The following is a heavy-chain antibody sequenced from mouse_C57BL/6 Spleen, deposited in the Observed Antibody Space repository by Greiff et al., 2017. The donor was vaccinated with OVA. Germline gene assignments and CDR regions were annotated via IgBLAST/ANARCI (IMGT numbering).Heavy chain of an antibody. D-gene: IGHD2-2*01. Sequence: VQLQQPGAELVKPGASVKMSCKASGYTFTSYWITWVKQRTGQGLEWIGDIYPGSGSTNYNEKFKSKATLTVDTSSSTAYMQLSSLTSEDSAVYYWARRSTTVTHYAMDYWGQGTSVTVSS. CDR2: IYPGSGST. CDR1: GYTFTSYW. J-gene: IGHJ4*01. CDR3: ARRSTTVTHYAMDY. V-gene: IGHV1-55*01.